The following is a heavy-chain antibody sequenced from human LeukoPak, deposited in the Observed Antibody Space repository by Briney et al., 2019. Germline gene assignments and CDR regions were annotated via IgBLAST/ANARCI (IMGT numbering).Heavy chain of an antibody. V-gene: IGHV3-48*02. J-gene: IGHJ4*02. D-gene: IGHD5-12*01. CDR1: GFIFSSYS. CDR3: ARPSGGYDYPNDY. CDR2: ISSSGTTT. Sequence: GGSLRLSCSASGFIFSSYSMNWVRQAPGKGLEWISYISSSGTTTYYADSVKGRFTISRDNAKKSLYLQMKSLRDEDTAVYYCARPSGGYDYPNDYWGQGTLVTVSS.